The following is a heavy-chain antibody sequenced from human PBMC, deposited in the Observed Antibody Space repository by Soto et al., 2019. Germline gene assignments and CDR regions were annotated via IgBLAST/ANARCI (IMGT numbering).Heavy chain of an antibody. V-gene: IGHV4-34*01. CDR1: GGSFSGHY. CDR3: ARGVPGYSSSWYAY. Sequence: PSETLSLTCAVYGGSFSGHYWSWIRQPPGKGLEWIGEINHGGTTNYNPSLKSRVIISVDTSKNQFSLKLSCVTAADTAVYYCARGVPGYSSSWYAYWGQGTLVTVSS. CDR2: INHGGTT. J-gene: IGHJ4*02. D-gene: IGHD6-13*01.